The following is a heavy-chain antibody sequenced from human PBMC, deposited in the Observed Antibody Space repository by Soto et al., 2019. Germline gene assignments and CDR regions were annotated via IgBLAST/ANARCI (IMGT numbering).Heavy chain of an antibody. D-gene: IGHD3-10*01. CDR1: GGSISSSDYY. V-gene: IGHV4-39*07. CDR2: IYYNGNT. CDR3: ARYGSGSSVWFDP. Sequence: SETLSLTCSVSGGSISSSDYYWGWIRQPPGKGLEWIGTIYYNGNTYYNPSLKSRVAISMDTSNNQFSLKVSFVTAADTAVYYCARYGSGSSVWFDPWGQGTLVTVSS. J-gene: IGHJ5*02.